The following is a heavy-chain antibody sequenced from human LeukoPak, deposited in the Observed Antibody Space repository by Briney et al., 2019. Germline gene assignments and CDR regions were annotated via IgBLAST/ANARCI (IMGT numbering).Heavy chain of an antibody. CDR1: GFTFSSYS. Sequence: GGSLRLSCAASGFTFSSYSMNWVRQAPGKGLEWVGFIRSKAYGGTAEYAASVKGRFTISRDDSKSIAYLQMNSLKTEDTAVYYCTRGGVTYSSGWFDYWGQGTLVTVSS. CDR2: IRSKAYGGTA. V-gene: IGHV3-49*04. CDR3: TRGGVTYSSGWFDY. J-gene: IGHJ4*02. D-gene: IGHD6-19*01.